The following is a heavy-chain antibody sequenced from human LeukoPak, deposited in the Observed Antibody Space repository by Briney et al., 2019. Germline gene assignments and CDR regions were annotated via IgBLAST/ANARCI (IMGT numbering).Heavy chain of an antibody. D-gene: IGHD2/OR15-2a*01. Sequence: SETLSLTCTVSGGSISSSSYYWGWIRQPPGKGLEWIGSIYYSGSTYYNPSLKSRVTISVDKSKNQFSLKLSSVTAADTAVYYCARDEITTSDAFDIWGQGTMVTVSS. J-gene: IGHJ3*02. V-gene: IGHV4-39*07. CDR3: ARDEITTSDAFDI. CDR2: IYYSGST. CDR1: GGSISSSSYY.